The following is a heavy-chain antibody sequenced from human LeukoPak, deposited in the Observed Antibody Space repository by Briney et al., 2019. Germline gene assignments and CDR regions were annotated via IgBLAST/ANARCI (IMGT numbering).Heavy chain of an antibody. CDR2: ISSGSFTM. CDR1: GFTFSSYE. V-gene: IGHV3-48*03. CDR3: ARGVHSTSFAAFYYFDY. J-gene: IGHJ4*02. D-gene: IGHD2-2*01. Sequence: GGSLRLSCAASGFTFSSYEMNWVRQAPGKGLEWVSYISSGSFTMYYADSVKGRFTISRDNAENSLYLQMNSLRAEDTAVYYCARGVHSTSFAAFYYFDYWGQGTLVTVS.